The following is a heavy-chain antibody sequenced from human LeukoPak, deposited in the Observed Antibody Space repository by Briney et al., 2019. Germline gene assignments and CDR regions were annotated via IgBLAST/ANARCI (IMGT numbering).Heavy chain of an antibody. J-gene: IGHJ4*02. CDR2: IIPIFGTA. V-gene: IGHV1-69*13. CDR1: GGTFSSYA. CDR3: AREYYGSGSSFDY. D-gene: IGHD3-10*01. Sequence: GASVKVSCKASGGTFSSYAISWVRQAPGQGLEWMGGIIPIFGTANYAQKFQGRVTITADESTSTAYMELSSLRSEDTAVYYCAREYYGSGSSFDYWGQGTLVTVSS.